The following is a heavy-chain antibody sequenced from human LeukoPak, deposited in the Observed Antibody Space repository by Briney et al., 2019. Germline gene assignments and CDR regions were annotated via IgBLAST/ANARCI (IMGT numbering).Heavy chain of an antibody. D-gene: IGHD5-12*01. CDR2: ISNSGGRT. Sequence: GRSLRLSCAASGFTFSSYAMGWVRQAPGKGLEWVSSISNSGGRTFYTDSVKGRFTISRDNSKITLYLQMNSLRAEDTAVYYCAKSYNGYESKPDYWGQGTLVTVSS. CDR3: AKSYNGYESKPDY. CDR1: GFTFSSYA. J-gene: IGHJ4*02. V-gene: IGHV3-23*01.